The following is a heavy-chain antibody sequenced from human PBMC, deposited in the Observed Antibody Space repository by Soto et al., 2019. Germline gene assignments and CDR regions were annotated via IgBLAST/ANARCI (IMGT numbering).Heavy chain of an antibody. CDR1: GGSISSSSYY. J-gene: IGHJ3*02. Sequence: SETLSLTCTVSGGSISSSSYYWGWIRQPPGKGLEWIGSIYNSGSTYYNPSLKSRVTISVDTSKNQFSLKLSSVTAADTAVYYCARLLVGATWGYAFDIWGQGTMVTVSS. CDR2: IYNSGST. D-gene: IGHD1-26*01. V-gene: IGHV4-39*01. CDR3: ARLLVGATWGYAFDI.